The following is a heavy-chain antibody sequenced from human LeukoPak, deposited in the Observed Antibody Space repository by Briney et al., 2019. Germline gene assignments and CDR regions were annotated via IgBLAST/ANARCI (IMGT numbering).Heavy chain of an antibody. D-gene: IGHD4-17*01. Sequence: NSSETLSLTCTVSGGSVSSYYWSWIRQPPGKGLEWIGEINHSGSTNYNPSLKSRVTISVDTSKNQFSLKLSSVTAADTAVYYCARANSTTVTRSFDYWGQGTLVTVSS. V-gene: IGHV4-34*01. J-gene: IGHJ4*02. CDR3: ARANSTTVTRSFDY. CDR1: GGSVSSYY. CDR2: INHSGST.